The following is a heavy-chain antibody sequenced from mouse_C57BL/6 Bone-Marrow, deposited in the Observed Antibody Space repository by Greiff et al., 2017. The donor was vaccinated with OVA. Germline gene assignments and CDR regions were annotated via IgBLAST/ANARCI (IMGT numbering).Heavy chain of an antibody. CDR3: EVGVLRNYAMDY. CDR2: IHPNSGSP. J-gene: IGHJ4*01. Sequence: VQLQQPGAELVKPGASVKLSCKASGYTFTSYWMHWVKQRPGQGLGWIGMIHPNSGSPNYNEKFKSKATLNVDKSSSTSYMQLSRLTSEDSAVDYCEVGVLRNYAMDYWGQGTSVTVSS. D-gene: IGHD1-1*02. V-gene: IGHV1-64*01. CDR1: GYTFTSYW.